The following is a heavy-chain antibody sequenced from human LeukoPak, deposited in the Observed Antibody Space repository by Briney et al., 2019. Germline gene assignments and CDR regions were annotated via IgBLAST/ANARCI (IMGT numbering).Heavy chain of an antibody. D-gene: IGHD3-10*01. CDR2: ISSSGSTI. CDR1: GFTFSDYY. Sequence: GGSLRLSCAASGFTFSDYYMSWIRQAPGKGLEWVSYISSSGSTIYYADSVKGRLTISRDNAKNSLYLQMNSLRAEDTAVYYCARGINYYGSGSPSHYFDHWGQGTLVTVSS. J-gene: IGHJ4*02. V-gene: IGHV3-11*04. CDR3: ARGINYYGSGSPSHYFDH.